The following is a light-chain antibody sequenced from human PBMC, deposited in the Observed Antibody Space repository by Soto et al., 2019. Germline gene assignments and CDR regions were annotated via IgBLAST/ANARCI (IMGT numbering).Light chain of an antibody. Sequence: EIVMTQSPATLSVSPGEGATLSCRASQSVNNNLAWYQQTPGRAPRLLIYSTSTRAIDTADRFSGSGSGTDFTLTVSSLQSEDFAFYYCQQYHTWPLTFGGGTKVEI. J-gene: IGKJ4*01. CDR1: QSVNNN. CDR2: STS. V-gene: IGKV3-15*01. CDR3: QQYHTWPLT.